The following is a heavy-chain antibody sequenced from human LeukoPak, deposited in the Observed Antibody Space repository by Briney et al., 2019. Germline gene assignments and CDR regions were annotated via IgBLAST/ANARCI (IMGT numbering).Heavy chain of an antibody. J-gene: IGHJ4*02. V-gene: IGHV6-1*01. CDR3: ARSPSPYSSGWYFDY. CDR1: GDSVSINSAA. D-gene: IGHD6-19*01. CDR2: TYQRSKWYN. Sequence: SQTLSLTCALSGDSVSINSAAWNWIRQSPSRGLEWLGRTYQRSKWYNDYAVSVKSRITINPDISKNQFSLQLNSVTPEDTAVYYCARSPSPYSSGWYFDYWGQGTLVTVSS.